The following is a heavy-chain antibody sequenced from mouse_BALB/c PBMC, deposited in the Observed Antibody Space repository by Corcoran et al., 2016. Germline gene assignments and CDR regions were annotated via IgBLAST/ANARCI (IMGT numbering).Heavy chain of an antibody. Sequence: EVQLQQSGPELVKPGASMKISCKASGYSFTGYTLNWVKQSHGKNLEWIGLINPYNGGTSYNQKFKGKATLTLDKSSSTAYMELLSLTSEDSAVYYCARSLIYDGYYDAMDYWGQGTSVTVSS. V-gene: IGHV1-18*01. CDR3: ARSLIYDGYYDAMDY. CDR1: GYSFTGYT. CDR2: INPYNGGT. D-gene: IGHD2-3*01. J-gene: IGHJ4*01.